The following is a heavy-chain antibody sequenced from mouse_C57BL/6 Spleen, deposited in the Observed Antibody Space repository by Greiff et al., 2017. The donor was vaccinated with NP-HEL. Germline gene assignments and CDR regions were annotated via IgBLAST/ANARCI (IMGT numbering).Heavy chain of an antibody. J-gene: IGHJ3*01. Sequence: DVQLQESGAELVRPGASVKLSCTASGFNIKDDYMHWVKQRPEQGLEWIGWIDPENGDTEYASKFQGKATSTAEQSSNTAYLQLSSLTSEDTAVYYCIYYGNRFAYWGQGTLVTVSA. CDR3: IYYGNRFAY. CDR2: IDPENGDT. V-gene: IGHV14-4*01. CDR1: GFNIKDDY. D-gene: IGHD2-1*01.